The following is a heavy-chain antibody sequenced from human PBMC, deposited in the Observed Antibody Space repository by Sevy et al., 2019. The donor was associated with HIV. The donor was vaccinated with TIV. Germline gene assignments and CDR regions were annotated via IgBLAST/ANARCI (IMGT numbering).Heavy chain of an antibody. V-gene: IGHV3-9*01. CDR2: ISWESNNI. Sequence: SLRLSCAASGFTFDVFVMHWVRQTPGKGLEWVSSISWESNNIDYAGSVKGRFTVSRDNARTFLFHEMSSLGVEDTAVYYCEKGSGRYGGVGYIEYWGQGALVTVSS. J-gene: IGHJ4*02. D-gene: IGHD5-12*01. CDR3: EKGSGRYGGVGYIEY. CDR1: GFTFDVFV.